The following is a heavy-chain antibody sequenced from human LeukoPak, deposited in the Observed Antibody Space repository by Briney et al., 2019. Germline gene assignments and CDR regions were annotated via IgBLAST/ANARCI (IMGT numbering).Heavy chain of an antibody. CDR1: GFTFSSYA. V-gene: IGHV3-23*01. D-gene: IGHD6-19*01. CDR3: AKDLEQWLVLGLFDY. Sequence: GGSLRLSCAASGFTFSSYAMSGVRQAPGKGREWVSAISGSGGSTHYADPVKGRFTISRDNSKNTLYLQMHSLRAEDTAVYYCAKDLEQWLVLGLFDYWGQGTLVTVSS. CDR2: ISGSGGST. J-gene: IGHJ4*02.